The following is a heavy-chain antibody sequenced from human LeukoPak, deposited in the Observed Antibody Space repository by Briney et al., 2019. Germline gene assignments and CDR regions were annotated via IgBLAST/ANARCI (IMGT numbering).Heavy chain of an antibody. CDR3: ARVGYSDFWSGYYWDY. D-gene: IGHD3-3*01. V-gene: IGHV3-30*02. CDR2: IRYDGSNK. J-gene: IGHJ4*02. CDR1: GFTFSSYG. Sequence: PGGSLRLSCAASGFTFSSYGMHWVRQAPGKGLEWVAFIRYDGSNKYYADSVKGRSTISRDNSKNTLYLQMNSLRAEDTAVYYCARVGYSDFWSGYYWDYWGQGTLATVSS.